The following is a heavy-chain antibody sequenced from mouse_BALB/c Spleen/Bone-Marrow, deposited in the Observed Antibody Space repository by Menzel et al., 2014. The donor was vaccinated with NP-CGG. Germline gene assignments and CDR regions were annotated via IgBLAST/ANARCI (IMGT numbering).Heavy chain of an antibody. Sequence: EVKLEESGGGLVQPKGSLKLSCAASGFTFNTYAMNWVRQAPGKGLEWVARIRSKSNNYATYYADSVKDMFTISRDDSQSMLYLQMNNLKTEDTAMYYCVRQNYDYAWFAYWGQGTLVTDSA. CDR3: VRQNYDYAWFAY. CDR1: GFTFNTYA. J-gene: IGHJ3*01. CDR2: IRSKSNNYAT. D-gene: IGHD2-4*01. V-gene: IGHV10-1*02.